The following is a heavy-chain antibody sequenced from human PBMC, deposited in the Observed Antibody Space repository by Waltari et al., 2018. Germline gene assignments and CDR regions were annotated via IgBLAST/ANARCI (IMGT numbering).Heavy chain of an antibody. J-gene: IGHJ4*02. CDR2: ITGSGDST. D-gene: IGHD3-10*01. CDR1: GFTFSSSA. V-gene: IGHV3-23*01. CDR3: VTMGVIFDS. Sequence: EVKLLESGGGLVQPGGSLRVSCAAAGFTFSSSAINWVRQAPGKGPEWVSSITGSGDSTFYIDSVKGRFTISRDNSQDTLYLQMNSLRAEDTAVYYYVTMGVIFDSWGQGTLVTVSP.